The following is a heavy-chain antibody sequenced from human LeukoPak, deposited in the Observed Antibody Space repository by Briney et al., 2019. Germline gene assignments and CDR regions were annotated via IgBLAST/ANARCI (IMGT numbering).Heavy chain of an antibody. Sequence: GGSLRLSCAASGFTFSSYTMNWVRQAPGKGLEWVSAISGSGGSTYYADSVKGRFTISRDNSKNTLYLQMNSLRAEDTAVYYCAKDTYYYGSGSPGDYWGQGTLVTVSS. D-gene: IGHD3-10*01. CDR2: ISGSGGST. CDR1: GFTFSSYT. V-gene: IGHV3-23*01. CDR3: AKDTYYYGSGSPGDY. J-gene: IGHJ4*02.